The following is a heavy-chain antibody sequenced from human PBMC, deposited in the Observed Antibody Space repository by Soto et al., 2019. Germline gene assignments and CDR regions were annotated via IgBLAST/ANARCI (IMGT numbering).Heavy chain of an antibody. D-gene: IGHD6-13*01. CDR1: GFTFSSYG. CDR2: ISYDGSNK. J-gene: IGHJ4*02. CDR3: AKDGPSSSWPFDY. Sequence: QVQLVASGGGVVQPGRSLRLSCAASGFTFSSYGMHWVRQAPGKGLEWVAVISYDGSNKYYADSVKGRFTISRDNSKNTLYLQMNSLRAEDTAVYYCAKDGPSSSWPFDYWGQGTLVTVSS. V-gene: IGHV3-30*18.